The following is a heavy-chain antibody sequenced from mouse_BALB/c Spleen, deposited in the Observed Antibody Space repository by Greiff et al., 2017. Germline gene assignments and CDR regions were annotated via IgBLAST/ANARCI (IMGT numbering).Heavy chain of an antibody. CDR1: GFTFSSYG. J-gene: IGHJ4*01. Sequence: EVMLVESGGDLVKPGGSLKLSCAASGFTFSSYGMSWVRQTPDKRLEWVATISSGGSYTYYPDSVKGRFTISRDNAKNTLYLQMSSLKSEDTAMYYCARQSGKGNYYAMDYWGQGTSVTVSS. CDR2: ISSGGSYT. CDR3: ARQSGKGNYYAMDY. D-gene: IGHD1-3*01. V-gene: IGHV5-6*01.